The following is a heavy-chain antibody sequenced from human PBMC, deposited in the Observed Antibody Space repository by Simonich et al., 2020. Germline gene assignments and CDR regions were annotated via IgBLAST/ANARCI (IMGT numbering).Heavy chain of an antibody. J-gene: IGHJ4*02. CDR3: ARFRGRYFDWLFDY. V-gene: IGHV3-7*01. Sequence: EVQLVESGGGLVQPGGSLRLSCAASGFTFSSYWMSWVRQAPGKGLEWGAKKKQDGSEKYYVDSVKGRFTISRDNAKNSLYLQMNSLRAEDTAVYYCARFRGRYFDWLFDYWGQGTLVTVSS. D-gene: IGHD3-9*01. CDR1: GFTFSSYW. CDR2: KKQDGSEK.